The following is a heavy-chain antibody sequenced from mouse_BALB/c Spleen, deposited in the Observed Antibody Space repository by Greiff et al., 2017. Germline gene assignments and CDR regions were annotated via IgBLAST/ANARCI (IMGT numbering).Heavy chain of an antibody. V-gene: IGHV2-9*02. CDR1: GFSLTSYG. J-gene: IGHJ3*01. Sequence: QVQLKESGPGLVAPSQSLSITCTVSGFSLTSYGVHWVRQPPGKGLEWLGVIWAGGSTNYNSALMSRLSISKDNSKSQVFLKMNSLQTDDTAMYYCARDQENYYGSRPWFAYWGQGTLVTVAA. D-gene: IGHD1-1*01. CDR2: IWAGGST. CDR3: ARDQENYYGSRPWFAY.